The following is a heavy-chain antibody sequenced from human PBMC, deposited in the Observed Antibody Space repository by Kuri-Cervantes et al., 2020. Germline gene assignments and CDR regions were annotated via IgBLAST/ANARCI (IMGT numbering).Heavy chain of an antibody. J-gene: IGHJ4*02. V-gene: IGHV3-9*01. D-gene: IGHD3-22*01. CDR2: ISWNSGSI. CDR1: GFTLDDYA. CDR3: AKDYDSSGYYYFDY. Sequence: LSLTCAASGFTLDDYAMHWVRQAPGKGLEWVSGISWNSGSIGYADSVKGRFTISRDNAKNSLYLQMNSLRAEDTALYYCAKDYDSSGYYYFDYWGQGTLVTVSS.